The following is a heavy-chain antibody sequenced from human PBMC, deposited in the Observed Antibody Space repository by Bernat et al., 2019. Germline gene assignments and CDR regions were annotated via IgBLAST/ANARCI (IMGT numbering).Heavy chain of an antibody. D-gene: IGHD3-3*01. CDR3: AGPDYDCWGGYYMGAFDV. CDR1: GFTFSRYA. Sequence: EVQLVESGGGLVQPGGSLRLPCSASGFTFSRYALSWVRQAPGKGPEWVSAISGSGGSTYYADSVKGRFTISRDNSKNTLYLQMNGLRAEDTAVYYGAGPDYDCWGGYYMGAFDVWGQGTMVTVSS. CDR2: ISGSGGST. V-gene: IGHV3-23*04. J-gene: IGHJ3*01.